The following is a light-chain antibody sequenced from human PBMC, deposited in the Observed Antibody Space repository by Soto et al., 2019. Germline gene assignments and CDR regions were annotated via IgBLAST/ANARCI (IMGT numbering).Light chain of an antibody. J-gene: IGLJ1*01. CDR2: DVS. CDR3: RSYTSRSTHV. CDR1: SSDVGGYNY. V-gene: IGLV2-14*01. Sequence: QSALTQPASVSGSPGQSITISCTGTSSDVGGYNYVSWYQQHPGKAPKIMIYDVSNRPSGVSNRFSGSKSGNTASLTISGLQAEDEADYYCRSYTSRSTHVFGTGTKLTV.